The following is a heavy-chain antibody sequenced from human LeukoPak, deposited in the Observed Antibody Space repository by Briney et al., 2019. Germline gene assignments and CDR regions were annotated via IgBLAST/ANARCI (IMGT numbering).Heavy chain of an antibody. CDR3: AKDQYSSGWGKDY. V-gene: IGHV3-7*03. CDR1: GFTFSSYW. J-gene: IGHJ4*02. D-gene: IGHD6-19*01. CDR2: IKQDGSEK. Sequence: PGGSLRLSCAASGFTFSSYWMSWVRQAPGKGLEWVANIKQDGSEKYYVDSVKGRFTISRDNAKNSLYLQMNSLRAEDTAVYYCAKDQYSSGWGKDYWGQGTLVTVSS.